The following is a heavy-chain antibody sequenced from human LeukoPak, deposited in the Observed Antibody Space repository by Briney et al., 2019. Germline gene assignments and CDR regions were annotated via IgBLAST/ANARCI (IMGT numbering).Heavy chain of an antibody. Sequence: GRSLRLSCAASGFTFSSYAMHWVRQAPGKGLEWVAFISYDVSNKYYADSVKGRFTISRDNSKNTLYLQMNSLRAEDTAVYYCAREARGGYYYYGMDVWGQGTTVTVSS. CDR1: GFTFSSYA. D-gene: IGHD2-15*01. V-gene: IGHV3-30*14. CDR3: AREARGGYYYYGMDV. CDR2: ISYDVSNK. J-gene: IGHJ6*02.